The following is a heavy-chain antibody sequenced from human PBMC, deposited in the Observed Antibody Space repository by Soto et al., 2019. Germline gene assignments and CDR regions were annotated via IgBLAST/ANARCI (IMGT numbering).Heavy chain of an antibody. D-gene: IGHD3-22*01. CDR1: GFTFTSSA. CDR3: AAGRNYYDSSGYSVPYYSGMDV. Sequence: GASVKVSCKASGFTFTSSAVQWVRQARGQRLEWIGWIVVGSGNTNYAQKFQERVTITRDMSTSTAYMELSSLRSEDTAVYYCAAGRNYYDSSGYSVPYYSGMDVWGQGTTVTVSS. CDR2: IVVGSGNT. V-gene: IGHV1-58*01. J-gene: IGHJ6*02.